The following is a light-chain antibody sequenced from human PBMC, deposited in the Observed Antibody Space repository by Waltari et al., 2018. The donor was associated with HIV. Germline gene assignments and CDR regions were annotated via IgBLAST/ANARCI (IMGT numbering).Light chain of an antibody. CDR2: TAS. V-gene: IGKV1-12*01. CDR3: QQSNGFVLT. CDR1: QRIASW. J-gene: IGKJ4*01. Sequence: DMQMTQSPSSVSASVGDRVTITCRASQRIASWLAWYQQRPGKAPNLLIHTASILQSGVPSRFSGSGSGTDFTLTISNLQPEDFGTYYCQQSNGFVLTFGGGTKVEIK.